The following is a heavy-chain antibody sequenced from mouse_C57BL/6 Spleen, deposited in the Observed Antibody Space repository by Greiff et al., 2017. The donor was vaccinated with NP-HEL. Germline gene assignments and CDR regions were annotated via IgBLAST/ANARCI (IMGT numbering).Heavy chain of an antibody. CDR1: GFNIKDDY. V-gene: IGHV14-4*01. Sequence: EVQRVESGAELVRPGASVKLSCTASGFNIKDDYMHWVKQRPEQGLEWIGWIDPENGDTEYASKFQGKATITADTSSNTAYLQLSSLTSEDTAVYYCTTGYYGSSPVAYWGQRTLVTVSA. J-gene: IGHJ3*01. CDR2: IDPENGDT. CDR3: TTGYYGSSPVAY. D-gene: IGHD1-1*01.